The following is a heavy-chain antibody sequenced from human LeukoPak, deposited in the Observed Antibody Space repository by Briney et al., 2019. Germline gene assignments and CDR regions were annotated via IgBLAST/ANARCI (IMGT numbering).Heavy chain of an antibody. CDR1: GFTFSSYE. J-gene: IGHJ4*02. V-gene: IGHV3-48*03. Sequence: GGSLRLSCAASGFTFSSYEMNWVRQAPGKGLEWVSYISSSGSTIYYADSVKGRFTISRDNAKNSLFLQMNSLRAEDTAVYYCARSLWPEDYWGQGILVTVSS. CDR3: ARSLWPEDY. D-gene: IGHD2-21*01. CDR2: ISSSGSTI.